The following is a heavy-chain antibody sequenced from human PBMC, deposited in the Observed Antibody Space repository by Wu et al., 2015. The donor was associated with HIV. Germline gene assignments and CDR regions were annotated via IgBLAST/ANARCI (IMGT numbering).Heavy chain of an antibody. V-gene: IGHV1-8*01. CDR2: INPKSGHT. CDR1: QYTFINYD. CDR3: AVLYDVEGDKAILDH. J-gene: IGHJ4*03. D-gene: IGHD3-16*01. Sequence: QVQLVQSGAEVTEPGASVMVSCKASQYTFINYDVHWVRQAAGQGLEWMGWINPKSGHTGYRQRFQGRVTMTRDNSITTAYMELRGLRSEDTAIYYCAVLYDVEGDKAILDHWGRGNEWSPSPQ.